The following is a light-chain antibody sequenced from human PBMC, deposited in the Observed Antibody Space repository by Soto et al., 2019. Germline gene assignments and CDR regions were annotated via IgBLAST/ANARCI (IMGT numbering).Light chain of an antibody. Sequence: EIVLTQSPATLSLSPGARATLSCRASQSVSSYLAWYQQKPGQAPRLLIYDASNRATGIPARFSGSGSGTDFPLPLSTLEPEDFAVYYCQQRSNWAPFPSGGGPMVEIK. J-gene: IGKJ4*02. CDR2: DAS. CDR1: QSVSSY. V-gene: IGKV3-11*01. CDR3: QQRSNWAPFP.